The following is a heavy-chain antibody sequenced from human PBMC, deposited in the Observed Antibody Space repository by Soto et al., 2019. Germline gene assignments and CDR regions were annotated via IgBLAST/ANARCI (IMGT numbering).Heavy chain of an antibody. CDR2: INAGNGNT. CDR1: GYTFTSYA. D-gene: IGHD2-15*01. V-gene: IGHV1-3*05. CDR3: ARAGGGGVGGP. J-gene: IGHJ5*02. Sequence: QVQLVQSGAEEKKPGASVKVSCKASGYTFTSYAMHWVRQAPGQRLEWMGWINAGNGNTKYSQKFQGRGAMTRDTSASTAYMELSSLRSENTAVYYCARAGGGGVGGPWGQGTRVTVSS.